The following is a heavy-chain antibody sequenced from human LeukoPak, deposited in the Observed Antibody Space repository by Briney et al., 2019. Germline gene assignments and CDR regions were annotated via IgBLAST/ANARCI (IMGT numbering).Heavy chain of an antibody. D-gene: IGHD6-19*01. Sequence: SETLSLTCTVSGGSISSGGYYWSWIRQHPGKGLEWIGYIYHSGSTYYNPSLKSRVTISVDTSKNQFSLKLSSVTAADTAVYYCARKDSSGWYALEDAFDIWGQGTMVTVSS. CDR3: ARKDSSGWYALEDAFDI. CDR1: GGSISSGGYY. CDR2: IYHSGST. V-gene: IGHV4-31*03. J-gene: IGHJ3*02.